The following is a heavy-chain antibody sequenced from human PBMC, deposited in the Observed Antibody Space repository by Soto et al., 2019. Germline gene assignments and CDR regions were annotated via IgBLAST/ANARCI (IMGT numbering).Heavy chain of an antibody. CDR3: ASAGVRRPSGYGITGPGNWFDP. V-gene: IGHV1-18*04. Sequence: QVQLVQSGAEVKKPGASVKVSCKASGYTFTSYGISWVRQAPGQGLEWMGWITAYNGNTNYAQKLPGRVTMTTDTSTSTAYMELRSLRADDTAVYYCASAGVRRPSGYGITGPGNWFDPWGQGTLVTVSS. J-gene: IGHJ5*02. D-gene: IGHD1-20*01. CDR2: ITAYNGNT. CDR1: GYTFTSYG.